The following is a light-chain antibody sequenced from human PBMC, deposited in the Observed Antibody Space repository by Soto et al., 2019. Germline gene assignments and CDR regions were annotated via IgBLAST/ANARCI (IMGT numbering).Light chain of an antibody. Sequence: VLTQPASVSGSPGQSITISCTGTSSDIGAHNYVSWYQHHSGKAPRLMIYDVYSRPSDISDRFSGSKSSNTASLTISGLQAEDEADYYCCSYTTSSTYVFGPGTTVTVL. V-gene: IGLV2-14*01. CDR2: DVY. CDR1: SSDIGAHNY. J-gene: IGLJ1*01. CDR3: CSYTTSSTYV.